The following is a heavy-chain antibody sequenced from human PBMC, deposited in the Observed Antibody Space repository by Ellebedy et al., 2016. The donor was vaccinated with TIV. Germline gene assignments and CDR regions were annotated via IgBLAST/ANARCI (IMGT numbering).Heavy chain of an antibody. CDR1: GFTFSSYG. CDR2: ISYDGSNK. Sequence: GESLKISCAASGFTFSSYGMPWVRQAPGKGLEWVAVISYDGSNKYYADSVKGRFTISRDNSKNTLYLQMNSLRAEDTAVYYCAKDYYGSGSLDNWGQGTLVTVSS. D-gene: IGHD3-10*01. CDR3: AKDYYGSGSLDN. J-gene: IGHJ4*02. V-gene: IGHV3-30*18.